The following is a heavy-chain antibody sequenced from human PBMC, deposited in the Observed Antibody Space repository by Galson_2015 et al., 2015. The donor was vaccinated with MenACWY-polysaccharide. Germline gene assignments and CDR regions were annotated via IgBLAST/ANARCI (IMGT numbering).Heavy chain of an antibody. Sequence: DTLSLTCAVSGASISRSDWWTWVRQPPGKGLEWIGEISHRGTTNYNPSLKSRVTISVDKSKNQFSLKLNSVTAADTAVYYCARKFDYWGRGSLVTVPS. CDR2: ISHRGTT. J-gene: IGHJ4*02. V-gene: IGHV4-4*02. CDR1: GASISRSDW. CDR3: ARKFDY.